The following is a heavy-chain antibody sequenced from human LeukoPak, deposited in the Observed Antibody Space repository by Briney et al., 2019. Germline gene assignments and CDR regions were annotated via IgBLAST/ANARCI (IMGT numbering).Heavy chain of an antibody. CDR2: IYYSGST. D-gene: IGHD3-22*01. CDR3: ARQLSSDYGMDV. J-gene: IGHJ6*02. CDR1: GGSISSYY. V-gene: IGHV4-59*08. Sequence: SETLSLTCTVSGGSISSYYWSWIRQPPGKGLEWIGYIYYSGSTNYNPSLKSRVTISVDTSKNQFSLKLSSVTAADTAVYYCARQLSSDYGMDVWGQGTTVTVSS.